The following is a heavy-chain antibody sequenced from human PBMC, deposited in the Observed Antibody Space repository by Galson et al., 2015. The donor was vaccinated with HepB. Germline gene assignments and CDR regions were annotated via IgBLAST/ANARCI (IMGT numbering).Heavy chain of an antibody. CDR3: ARPPWFKPAERGGDYYYGRDV. J-gene: IGHJ6*02. V-gene: IGHV3-33*01. D-gene: IGHD2-2*01. CDR2: IWYDGSNK. Sequence: SLRLSCAASGFTFSNYGMHWVRQAPGKGLEWVALIWYDGSNKYYADSVKGRFTISRDNSKNTLFLQMNSLRAEDTAVYYCARPPWFKPAERGGDYYYGRDVWGHGTTVTVSS. CDR1: GFTFSNYG.